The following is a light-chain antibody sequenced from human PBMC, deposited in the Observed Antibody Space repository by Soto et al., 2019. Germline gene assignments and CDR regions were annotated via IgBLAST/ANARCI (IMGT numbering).Light chain of an antibody. J-gene: IGKJ3*01. CDR3: HQRSNWR. CDR2: DAS. Sequence: EKVLTQSPATLSLSPGERATLSCRARQSVGNYVAWYHQKPSLDPRLLIYDASNRASGISARISGSGSGTEFALKIRSLAPEHVAAYYCHQRSNWRVGPGTKVD. V-gene: IGKV3-11*01. CDR1: QSVGNY.